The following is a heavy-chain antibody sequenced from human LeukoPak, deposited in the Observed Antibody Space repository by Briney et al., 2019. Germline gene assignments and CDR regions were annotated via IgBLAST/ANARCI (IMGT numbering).Heavy chain of an antibody. CDR2: INPNSGGT. V-gene: IGHV1-2*06. CDR1: GYTLTDYY. CDR3: ARVGYYESSGYYEY. D-gene: IGHD3-22*01. Sequence: ASVTVSCKASGYTLTDYYMHWVRQAPGQGLEWMGRINPNSGGTNYAQKFQGRVTMTRDTSISTVYMELSRLRSDDTAVYYCARVGYYESSGYYEYWGQGTLVTVSS. J-gene: IGHJ4*02.